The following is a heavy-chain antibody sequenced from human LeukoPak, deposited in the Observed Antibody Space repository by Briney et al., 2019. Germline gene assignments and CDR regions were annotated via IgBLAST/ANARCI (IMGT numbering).Heavy chain of an antibody. V-gene: IGHV3-23*01. CDR1: GFTFSSYA. J-gene: IGHJ4*02. CDR2: ISGSGGST. D-gene: IGHD3-22*01. CDR3: AKDQSAMIVVVITFDY. Sequence: QSGGSLRLSCAASGFTFSSYAMSWVRQAPGRGLEWVSAISGSGGSTYYADSVKGRFTISGDNSKNTLYLQMNSLRAEDTAVYYCAKDQSAMIVVVITFDYWGQGTLVTVSS.